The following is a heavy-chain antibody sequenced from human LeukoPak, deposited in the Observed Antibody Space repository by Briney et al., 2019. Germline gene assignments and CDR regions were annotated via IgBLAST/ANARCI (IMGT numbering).Heavy chain of an antibody. CDR3: AREGIAAAGLYYYYYYMDV. D-gene: IGHD6-13*01. J-gene: IGHJ6*03. CDR1: GGSISSYY. V-gene: IGHV4-4*07. Sequence: SQTLSLTCTDSGGSISSYYWSWIRQPAGKGLEWIGRIYTSGSTNYNPSLKSRVTMSVATSKNQFSLKLSSVTAADTAVYYCAREGIAAAGLYYYYYYMDVWGKGTTVTVSS. CDR2: IYTSGST.